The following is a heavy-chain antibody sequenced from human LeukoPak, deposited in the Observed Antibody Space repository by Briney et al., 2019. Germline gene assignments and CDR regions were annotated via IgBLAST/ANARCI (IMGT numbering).Heavy chain of an antibody. D-gene: IGHD3-10*01. V-gene: IGHV4-61*01. CDR2: IYYSGST. CDR1: GYSISSGYY. J-gene: IGHJ6*03. Sequence: SETLSLTCTVSGYSISSGYYWGWIRQPPGQGLEWIGYIYYSGSTNYNPSLKSRVIISVDTSKNQFSLKLSSVTAADTAVYYCARVEEGYGSGRRENYYYYYMDVWGKGTTVTISS. CDR3: ARVEEGYGSGRRENYYYYYMDV.